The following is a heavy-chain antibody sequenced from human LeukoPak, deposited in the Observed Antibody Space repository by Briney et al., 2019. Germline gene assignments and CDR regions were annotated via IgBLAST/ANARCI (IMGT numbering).Heavy chain of an antibody. CDR3: ASPYGSGAGIGADAFDI. D-gene: IGHD3-10*01. V-gene: IGHV3-21*01. CDR2: ISSSSSYI. Sequence: GGSLRLSCAASGFTFSSYSMNWVRQAPGKGLEWVSSISSSSSYIYYADSVKGRFTISRDNAKNSLYLQMNSLRAEDTAVYYCASPYGSGAGIGADAFDIWGQGTMVTVSS. J-gene: IGHJ3*02. CDR1: GFTFSSYS.